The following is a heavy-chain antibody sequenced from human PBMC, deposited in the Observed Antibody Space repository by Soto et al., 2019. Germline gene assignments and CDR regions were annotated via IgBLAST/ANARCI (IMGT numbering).Heavy chain of an antibody. V-gene: IGHV1-2*02. Sequence: QLHLVQSGAVVKKPGASVTVSCSASGYPVTAYYMHWVRQAPGRGLEWMGGINPATGAAKNTQTFRGRVTMTRDTSTSTVFMELSGLTSEDTAVFSCARGGGVGVAGSAAFDMWGQGTLVTVSS. CDR3: ARGGGVGVAGSAAFDM. CDR2: INPATGAA. CDR1: GYPVTAYY. J-gene: IGHJ3*02. D-gene: IGHD3-3*01.